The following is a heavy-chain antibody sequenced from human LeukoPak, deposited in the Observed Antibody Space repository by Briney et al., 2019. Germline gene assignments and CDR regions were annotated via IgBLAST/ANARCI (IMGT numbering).Heavy chain of an antibody. CDR3: ARDRDYDFFDY. Sequence: GGSLRLSCAASGNYWMHWVRQAPGKGLVWVSHINSDGSWTSYADSVKGRFTISRDNSKNTLYLQMNSLRAEDTAVYYCARDRDYDFFDYWGQGTLVTVSS. CDR2: INSDGSWT. CDR1: GNYW. D-gene: IGHD3-3*01. J-gene: IGHJ4*02. V-gene: IGHV3-74*01.